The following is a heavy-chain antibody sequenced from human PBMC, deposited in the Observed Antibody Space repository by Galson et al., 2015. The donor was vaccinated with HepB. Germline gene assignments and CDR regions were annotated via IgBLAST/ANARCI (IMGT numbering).Heavy chain of an antibody. CDR1: GFTFSSYS. J-gene: IGHJ4*02. CDR2: ISSSSSYI. V-gene: IGHV3-21*01. D-gene: IGHD5-18*01. Sequence: SLRLSCAASGFTFSSYSMNWVRQAPGKGLEWVSSISSSSSYIYYADSVKGRFTISRDNAKNSLYLQMNSLRAEDTAVYYCARDHPFFGYSYGYFDYWGQGTLVTVSS. CDR3: ARDHPFFGYSYGYFDY.